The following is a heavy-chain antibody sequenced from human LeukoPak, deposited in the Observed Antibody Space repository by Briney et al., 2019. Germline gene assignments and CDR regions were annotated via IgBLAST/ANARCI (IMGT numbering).Heavy chain of an antibody. D-gene: IGHD6-6*01. CDR3: ARDNSSSRGYYYYYGMDV. J-gene: IGHJ6*02. CDR1: GGSISSSSYY. V-gene: IGHV4-61*01. CDR2: IYYSGST. Sequence: SETLSLTCTVSGGSISSSSYYWGWIRQPPGKGLEWIGYIYYSGSTNYNPSLKSRVTISVDTSKNQFSLKLSSVTAADTAVYYCARDNSSSRGYYYYYGMDVWGQGTTVTVSS.